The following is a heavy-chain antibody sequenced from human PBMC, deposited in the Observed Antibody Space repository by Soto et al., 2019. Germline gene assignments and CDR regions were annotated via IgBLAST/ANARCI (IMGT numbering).Heavy chain of an antibody. Sequence: TLSLTCTVSGGSISSGGYYGSWIRQHPGKGLEWIGYIYYSGSTYYNPSLKSRVTISVDTSKNQFSLKLSSVTAADTAVYYCARVRPVGAKAFDIWGQGTMVTV. CDR3: ARVRPVGAKAFDI. CDR1: GGSISSGGYY. J-gene: IGHJ3*02. D-gene: IGHD1-26*01. CDR2: IYYSGST. V-gene: IGHV4-31*03.